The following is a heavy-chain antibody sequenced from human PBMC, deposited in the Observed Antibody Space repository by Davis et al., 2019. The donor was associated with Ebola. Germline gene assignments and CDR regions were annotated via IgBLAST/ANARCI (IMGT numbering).Heavy chain of an antibody. V-gene: IGHV3-21*01. CDR1: GFTFSSYS. CDR3: ARASGGGSGLYYFDY. CDR2: ISSSSSYI. D-gene: IGHD3-10*01. J-gene: IGHJ4*02. Sequence: GESLKTSRAAPGFTFSSYSMNWVRQAPGKGPEWVSSISSSSSYIYYADPVKGRFTISRDNANNSLYLQMNSLRAEDTAVYYCARASGGGSGLYYFDYWGQGTLVTVSS.